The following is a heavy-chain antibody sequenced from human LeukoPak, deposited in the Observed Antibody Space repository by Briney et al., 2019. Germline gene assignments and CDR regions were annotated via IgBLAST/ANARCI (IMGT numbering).Heavy chain of an antibody. D-gene: IGHD1-26*01. V-gene: IGHV1-69*05. Sequence: SVKVSCKASGGTFSSYAISWVRQAPGQGLEWMGGIIPIFGTANYAQKFQGRVTITTDESTSTAYMELSSLRSEDTAVYYCARTLYSGCFHWFDPWGQGTLVTVSS. CDR2: IIPIFGTA. J-gene: IGHJ5*02. CDR1: GGTFSSYA. CDR3: ARTLYSGCFHWFDP.